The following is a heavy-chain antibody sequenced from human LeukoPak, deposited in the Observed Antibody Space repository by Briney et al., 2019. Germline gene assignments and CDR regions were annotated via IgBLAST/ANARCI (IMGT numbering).Heavy chain of an antibody. Sequence: PSETLSLTCTVSGCSISGYYYNWIRQPPGKGLEWIGYIYYSGSTNYNPSLKSRVTISLGTSKNQFSLKLSSVTTADTAVYYCARSVVTLYWYFDLWGRGILVTVSS. CDR1: GCSISGYY. CDR2: IYYSGST. J-gene: IGHJ2*01. D-gene: IGHD4-23*01. CDR3: ARSVVTLYWYFDL. V-gene: IGHV4-59*01.